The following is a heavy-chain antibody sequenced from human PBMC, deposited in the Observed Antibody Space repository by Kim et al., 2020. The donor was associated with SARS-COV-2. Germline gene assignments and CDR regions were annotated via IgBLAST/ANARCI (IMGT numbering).Heavy chain of an antibody. Sequence: ASVKVSCKASGYSFTDYPLNWVRQAPGQGLEWMGWINTYTGGPMYYQGFIGRFVFSLDTSVTTAYLEINDLEAADTALYFCARNTGALDLWGQGTLVTVSS. CDR1: GYSFTDYP. J-gene: IGHJ5*02. CDR3: ARNTGALDL. CDR2: INTYTGGP. D-gene: IGHD3-10*01. V-gene: IGHV7-4-1*02.